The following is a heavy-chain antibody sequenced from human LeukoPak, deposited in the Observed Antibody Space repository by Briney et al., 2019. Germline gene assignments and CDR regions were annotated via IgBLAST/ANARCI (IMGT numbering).Heavy chain of an antibody. D-gene: IGHD3-10*01. Sequence: GGSLRLSCAASGFTFSSYWMNWGRLAPGKRLEWVANIKQDGSEKYYVDSVKGRFTISRDNANNSLYLQMNSLRAEDTAVYYCARGRGGLLWFGDLNAWGKGTPVTVSS. CDR1: GFTFSSYW. CDR2: IKQDGSEK. V-gene: IGHV3-7*01. CDR3: ARGRGGLLWFGDLNA. J-gene: IGHJ6*04.